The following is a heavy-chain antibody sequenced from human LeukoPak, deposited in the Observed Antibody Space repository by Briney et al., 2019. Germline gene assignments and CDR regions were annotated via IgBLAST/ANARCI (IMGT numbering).Heavy chain of an antibody. CDR2: ISPSSGST. V-gene: IGHV1-46*01. J-gene: IGHJ4*02. D-gene: IGHD3-22*01. Sequence: ASVKVSCKAFGYTFTSNYMHWVRQAPGQGPEWMGVISPSSGSTTYAQKFQGRVTLTRDMSTSTDYLELSSLRSEDTAVYYCAARDYYDSSGYYLIDYWGQGTLVTVSS. CDR1: GYTFTSNY. CDR3: AARDYYDSSGYYLIDY.